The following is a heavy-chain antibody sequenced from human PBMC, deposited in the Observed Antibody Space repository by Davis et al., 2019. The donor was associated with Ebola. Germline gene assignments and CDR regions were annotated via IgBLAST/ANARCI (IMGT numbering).Heavy chain of an antibody. CDR2: VSRKGDS. J-gene: IGHJ4*02. CDR3: AKEMEVTKPYDN. V-gene: IGHV3-23*01. CDR1: GFTLKKYD. Sequence: PGGSLRLSCATSGFTLKKYDMSWVRQAPGKGLEWVAAVSRKGDSYSADSVNGRFTVFRDISKDTLFLQMDSLRDDDTALYYCAKEMEVTKPYDNWGRGTLVTVSS. D-gene: IGHD2-21*02.